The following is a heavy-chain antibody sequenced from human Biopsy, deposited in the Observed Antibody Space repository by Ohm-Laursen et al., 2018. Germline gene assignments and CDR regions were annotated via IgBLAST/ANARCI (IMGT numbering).Heavy chain of an antibody. V-gene: IGHV3-21*01. CDR2: ISETSSHI. D-gene: IGHD6-6*01. Sequence: SLRLSCTAAGFSVSSYDMNWVRQAPGKGLEWISYISETSSHIYDADSVRGRFTVARDIAKNSLYLQLNSLRVEDTAVYYCARDSSRRAREGGMDAWGQGTAVTVS. CDR3: ARDSSRRAREGGMDA. J-gene: IGHJ6*02. CDR1: GFSVSSYD.